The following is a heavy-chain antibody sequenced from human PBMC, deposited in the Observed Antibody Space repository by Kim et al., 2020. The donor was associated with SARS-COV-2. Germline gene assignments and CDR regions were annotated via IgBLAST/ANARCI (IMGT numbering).Heavy chain of an antibody. D-gene: IGHD3-10*01. CDR3: ARERDIYAGFGRPKHAFDI. CDR1: GGTFSSYA. J-gene: IGHJ3*02. Sequence: SVKVSCKASGGTFSSYAISWVRQAPGQGLEWMGGIIPIFGTANYAQKFQGRVTITADESTSTAYMELSSLRSEDTAVYYCARERDIYAGFGRPKHAFDIWGQGTMVTVSS. V-gene: IGHV1-69*13. CDR2: IIPIFGTA.